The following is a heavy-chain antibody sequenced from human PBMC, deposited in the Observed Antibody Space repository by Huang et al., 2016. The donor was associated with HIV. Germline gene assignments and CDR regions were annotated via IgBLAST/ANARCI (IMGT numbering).Heavy chain of an antibody. CDR1: GFTFSSYL. V-gene: IGHV3-74*01. D-gene: IGHD3-22*01. CDR2: IKSDGSSS. CDR3: VRDPRIQSWLNYFDY. J-gene: IGHJ4*02. Sequence: EVQLVESGGGLVQPGGSLRLSCAASGFTFSSYLMHWVRQAPGKGLVWVTRIKSDGSSSGYADSVKGRFTISRDNAKNTLYLQMNSLRAEDTAVYYCVRDPRIQSWLNYFDYWGQGTLVSVSS.